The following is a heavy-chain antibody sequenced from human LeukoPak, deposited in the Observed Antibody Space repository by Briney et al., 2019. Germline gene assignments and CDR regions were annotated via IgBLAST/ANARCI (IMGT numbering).Heavy chain of an antibody. D-gene: IGHD5-24*01. CDR3: AKSRDGYNSLFDY. CDR1: GGTFSSYA. Sequence: ASVKVSCKASGGTFSSYATSWVRQAPGQGLEWMGRIIPIFGTANYAQKFQGRVTITTDESTSTAYMELSSLRSEDTAVYYCAKSRDGYNSLFDYWGQGTLVTVSS. CDR2: IIPIFGTA. J-gene: IGHJ4*02. V-gene: IGHV1-69*05.